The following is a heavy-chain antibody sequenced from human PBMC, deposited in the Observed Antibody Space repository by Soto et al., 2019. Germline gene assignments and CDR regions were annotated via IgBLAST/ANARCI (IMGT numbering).Heavy chain of an antibody. CDR2: IYYSGST. CDR3: TRTSPSTTLY. CDR1: GGSLSSYY. V-gene: IGHV4-59*01. D-gene: IGHD1-1*01. J-gene: IGHJ4*02. Sequence: SETLSLTCVVSGGSLSSYYWSWIRQPPGKGLEWIGYIYYSGSTNYNPSLKSRVTISVDTSKNQFSLKLSSVTAADTAVYYCTRTSPSTTLYSVRGTLDPVS.